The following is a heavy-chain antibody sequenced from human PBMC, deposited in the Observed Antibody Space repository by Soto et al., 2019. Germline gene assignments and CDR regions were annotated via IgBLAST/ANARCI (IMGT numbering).Heavy chain of an antibody. CDR3: AKDLLELRFLPHYYYYYMDV. V-gene: IGHV3-9*01. CDR2: ISWNSGSI. CDR1: GFTFDDYA. Sequence: EVQLVESGGGLVQPGRSLRLSCAASGFTFDDYAMHWVRQAPGKGLEWVSGISWNSGSIGYADSVKGRFTISRDNAKNSLYLQMNSLRAEDTALYYCAKDLLELRFLPHYYYYYMDVWDKGTTVTVSS. J-gene: IGHJ6*03. D-gene: IGHD3-3*01.